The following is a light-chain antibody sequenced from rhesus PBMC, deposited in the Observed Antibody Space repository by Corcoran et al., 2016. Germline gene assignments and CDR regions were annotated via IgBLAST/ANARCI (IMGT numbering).Light chain of an antibody. Sequence: DIQMTQSPSSLSASVGDRVTITCRASQDITNDLAWYQQKPGETPRLLIYEASTLKSGNPSRFSGSGSGTDFTLTISSLQSEDFTTYYCQHYYSTPWTFGQGTKVEIE. CDR2: EAS. CDR3: QHYYSTPWT. CDR1: QDITND. J-gene: IGKJ1*01. V-gene: IGKV1-25*01.